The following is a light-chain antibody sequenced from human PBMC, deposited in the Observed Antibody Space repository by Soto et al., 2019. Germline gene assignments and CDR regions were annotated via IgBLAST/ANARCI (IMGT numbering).Light chain of an antibody. CDR1: QSISSY. CDR3: QQLKSYPQT. J-gene: IGKJ1*01. Sequence: DIQMTQSPSSLSASVGDRVTVTCRASQSISSYLAWYQKKPGKAPKLLMYAASTLQSGVPSRFSGSGSGTEFTLTISSLQPEDFATYYCQQLKSYPQTFGQGTKVDIX. V-gene: IGKV1-9*01. CDR2: AAS.